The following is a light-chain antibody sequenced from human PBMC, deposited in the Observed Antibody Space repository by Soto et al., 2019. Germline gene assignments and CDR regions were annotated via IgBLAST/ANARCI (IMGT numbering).Light chain of an antibody. V-gene: IGLV1-51*01. CDR1: SSNIENKD. CDR3: GTWDTSLSAGV. J-gene: IGLJ2*01. CDR2: DND. Sequence: QSVLTQPPSVSAAPGQKVTISCSGSSSNIENKDVSWYQQLPGTAPKLLIYDNDKRPSGIPDRFSGSKSGTSATLGITGLQTGDEADYYCGTWDTSLSAGVFGGGTKSPS.